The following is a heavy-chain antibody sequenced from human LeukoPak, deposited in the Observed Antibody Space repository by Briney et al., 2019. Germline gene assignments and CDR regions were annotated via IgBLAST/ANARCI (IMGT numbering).Heavy chain of an antibody. V-gene: IGHV3-48*02. D-gene: IGHD2-21*01. J-gene: IGHJ3*02. CDR1: GVTISDYP. CDR3: VRDHIYAFDI. CDR2: IRTNIENTM. Sequence: PGGTLRLSCAASGVTISDYPMNWVRQAPGQGQEWISSIRTNIENTMFYADSVKGRFTISRDDAKNSLSLQMNSLRDEDTAVYYCVRDHIYAFDIWGRGTTVTVSS.